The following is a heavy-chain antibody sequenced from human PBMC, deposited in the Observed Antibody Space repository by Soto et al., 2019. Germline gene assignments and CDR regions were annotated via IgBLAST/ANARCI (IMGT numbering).Heavy chain of an antibody. CDR3: ARVRVGPASIDLFPKSNWFDP. J-gene: IGHJ5*02. Sequence: QVQLQASGPGLVKPSQTLSLTCTVSGGSISSGGYYWSWIRQHPGKGLEWLGYIYASGSTYYNPPLKGRVTIQVETSKDRFSLKLSSVRAAGTDVYYCARVRVGPASIDLFPKSNWFDPWGKGTLVTVSS. V-gene: IGHV4-31*03. D-gene: IGHD2-2*01. CDR2: IYASGST. CDR1: GGSISSGGYY.